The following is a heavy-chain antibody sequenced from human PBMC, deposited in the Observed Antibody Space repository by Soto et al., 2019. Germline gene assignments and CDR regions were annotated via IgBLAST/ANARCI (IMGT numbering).Heavy chain of an antibody. CDR3: AIKSDCSGGSCPYYFDY. J-gene: IGHJ4*02. CDR1: GFTFSSYG. V-gene: IGHV3-23*01. CDR2: ISGTGGST. Sequence: GGSLRLSCAASGFTFSSYGMSWVRQAPGKGLEWVSGISGTGGSTYYADSVKGRFTISRDNSKNTLFLQMDSLRAEDTAVYYCAIKSDCSGGSCPYYFDYWGQGTLVTVSS. D-gene: IGHD2-15*01.